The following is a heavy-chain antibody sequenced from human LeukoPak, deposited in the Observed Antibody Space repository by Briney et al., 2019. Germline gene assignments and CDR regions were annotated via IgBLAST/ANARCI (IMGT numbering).Heavy chain of an antibody. CDR1: GFTFSSYG. V-gene: IGHV3-30*18. J-gene: IGHJ4*02. Sequence: GGSLRLSCAASGFTFSSYGMHWVRQAPGKGLEWVAVISYDGSNKYYADSVKGRFTISRDNSKNTLYLQMNSLRVEDTAVYYCAKGPVVTLDSWGQGTLVTVSS. CDR3: AKGPVVTLDS. CDR2: ISYDGSNK. D-gene: IGHD2-21*02.